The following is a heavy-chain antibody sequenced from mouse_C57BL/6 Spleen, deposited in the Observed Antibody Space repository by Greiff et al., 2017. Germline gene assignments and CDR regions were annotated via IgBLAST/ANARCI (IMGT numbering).Heavy chain of an antibody. J-gene: IGHJ4*01. CDR3: ASYGSSYIMDY. V-gene: IGHV1-64*01. CDR2: IHPNSGST. Sequence: QVQLQQPGAELVTPGASVKLSCKASGYTFTSYWMHWVKQRPGQGLEWIGMIHPNSGSTNYNEKFKSKATLTVDKSSSTAYMQLSSLTSEDSAVYYCASYGSSYIMDYWGQGTSVTVSS. D-gene: IGHD1-1*01. CDR1: GYTFTSYW.